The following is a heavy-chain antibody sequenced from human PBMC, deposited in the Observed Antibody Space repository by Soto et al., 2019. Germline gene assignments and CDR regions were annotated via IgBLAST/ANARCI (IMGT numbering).Heavy chain of an antibody. J-gene: IGHJ4*02. Sequence: SETLSLTCTVSGGSISSGGYYWSWIRQHPGKGLEWIGYIYYSGSTYYNPSLKSRVTISVDTSKNQFSLKLSSVTAADTAVYYCARDHIVYCSGGSCFYVWGQGTLVTVSS. D-gene: IGHD2-15*01. CDR3: ARDHIVYCSGGSCFYV. V-gene: IGHV4-31*03. CDR2: IYYSGST. CDR1: GGSISSGGYY.